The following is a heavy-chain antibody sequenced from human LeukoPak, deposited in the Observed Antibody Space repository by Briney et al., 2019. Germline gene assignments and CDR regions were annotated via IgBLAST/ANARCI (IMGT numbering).Heavy chain of an antibody. J-gene: IGHJ4*02. CDR3: ASAGYDFWSGYFDY. CDR2: IYYSGST. Sequence: TSETLSLTCTVSGGSISSGGYYWSWIRQHPGMGLEWIGYIYYSGSTYYNPSLKSRATISVDTSKNQFSLKLSSVTAADTAVYYCASAGYDFWSGYFDYWGQGTLVTVSS. V-gene: IGHV4-31*03. D-gene: IGHD3-3*01. CDR1: GGSISSGGYY.